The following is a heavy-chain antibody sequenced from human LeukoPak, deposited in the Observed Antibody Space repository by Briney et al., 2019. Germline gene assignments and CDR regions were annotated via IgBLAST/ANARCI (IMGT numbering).Heavy chain of an antibody. V-gene: IGHV3-23*01. J-gene: IGHJ5*01. CDR1: GFTFTSYA. CDR3: AKDWPPDS. CDR2: ISASGGLT. Sequence: GGSLRLSXVASGFTFTSYAMSWVRQVQGKGLEWVSAISASGGLTYYADSVKGRFTISRDSFKNTLYLQMNSLRAADTAVYYCAKDWPPDSWGQGTLVTVSS.